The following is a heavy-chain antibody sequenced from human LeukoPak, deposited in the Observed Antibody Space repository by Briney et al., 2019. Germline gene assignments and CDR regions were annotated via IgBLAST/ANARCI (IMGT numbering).Heavy chain of an antibody. D-gene: IGHD2-2*01. V-gene: IGHV4-31*03. CDR3: AREVVPAAIRDLRWFDP. Sequence: SQTLSLTCTVSGGSISSGGYYWSWIRQHPGKGLEWIGYIYYSGSTYYNPSLKSRVTISVDTSKNQFSLKLSSVAAADTAVYYCAREVVPAAIRDLRWFDPWGQGTLVTVSS. J-gene: IGHJ5*02. CDR2: IYYSGST. CDR1: GGSISSGGYY.